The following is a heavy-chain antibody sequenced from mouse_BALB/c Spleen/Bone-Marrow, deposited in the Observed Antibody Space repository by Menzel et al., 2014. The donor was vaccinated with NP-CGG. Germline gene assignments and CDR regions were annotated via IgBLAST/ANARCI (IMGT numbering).Heavy chain of an antibody. J-gene: IGHJ2*01. CDR1: GYTFXNYG. CDR2: INTYTGEP. CDR3: ARSGYGYDGYYFDY. Sequence: VQLVESGPELKKPGETVKISCKASGYTFXNYGMNWVMQAPGKGLKWMGWINTYTGEPTYADDFKGRFAFSLETSASTAYLQINNLKNEDTATYFCARSGYGYDGYYFDYWGQGTTLTVSS. D-gene: IGHD2-2*01. V-gene: IGHV9-3-1*01.